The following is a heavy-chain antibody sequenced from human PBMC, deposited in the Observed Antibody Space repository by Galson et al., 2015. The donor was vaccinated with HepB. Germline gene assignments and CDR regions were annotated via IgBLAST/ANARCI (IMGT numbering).Heavy chain of an antibody. CDR1: GYTFINYY. V-gene: IGHV1-46*01. Sequence: SVKVSCKASGYTFINYYIHWVRQAPGQGLEWMGVISPNGGYTDYAQNFQGRVSVTSDTSASTVYMELTSLRSDDTAVYYCARGMADGYNFPFDYWGLGTLLTVSS. CDR3: ARGMADGYNFPFDY. J-gene: IGHJ4*02. CDR2: ISPNGGYT. D-gene: IGHD5-24*01.